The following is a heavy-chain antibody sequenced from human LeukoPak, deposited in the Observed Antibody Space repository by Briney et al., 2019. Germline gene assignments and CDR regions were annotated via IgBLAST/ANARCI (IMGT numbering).Heavy chain of an antibody. D-gene: IGHD3-10*01. CDR1: GGSISSGDYY. Sequence: PSQTLSLTCTVSGGSISSGDYYWSWIRQPPGKGLEWIGYIYYSGSTYYNPSLKNQVTISVDTSKNQFSLKLSSVTAADTAVYYCAREKDVDYYGSGSYYNWFDPWGQGTLVTVSS. CDR2: IYYSGST. J-gene: IGHJ5*02. CDR3: AREKDVDYYGSGSYYNWFDP. V-gene: IGHV4-30-4*08.